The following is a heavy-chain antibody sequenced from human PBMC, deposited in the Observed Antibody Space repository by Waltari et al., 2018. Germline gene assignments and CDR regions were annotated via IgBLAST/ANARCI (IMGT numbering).Heavy chain of an antibody. Sequence: QVQLQESGPGLVKPSETLSLTCAVSGYSISRGYYWVWTRQPPGKGLEWIGSLYHSGGTYYNPSLKSRVTISVDTSKNQFSLKLSSGTAADTAVYYCARRETNFFYFDYWGQGTLVTVSS. CDR1: GYSISRGYY. V-gene: IGHV4-38-2*01. J-gene: IGHJ4*02. CDR3: ARRETNFFYFDY. CDR2: LYHSGGT. D-gene: IGHD1-26*01.